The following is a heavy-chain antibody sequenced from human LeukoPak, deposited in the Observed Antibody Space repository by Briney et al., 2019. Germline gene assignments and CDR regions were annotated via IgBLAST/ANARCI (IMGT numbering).Heavy chain of an antibody. V-gene: IGHV1-69*13. CDR3: ARDGTARPFDC. J-gene: IGHJ4*02. D-gene: IGHD1/OR15-1a*01. Sequence: ASVKVSCKASGGTFSSYAISWVRQAPGQGLEWMGGIIPIFGTANYAQKFQGRVTITADESTSTSYMELSSLRSEDTAVYYCARDGTARPFDCWGQGTLVTVSS. CDR2: IIPIFGTA. CDR1: GGTFSSYA.